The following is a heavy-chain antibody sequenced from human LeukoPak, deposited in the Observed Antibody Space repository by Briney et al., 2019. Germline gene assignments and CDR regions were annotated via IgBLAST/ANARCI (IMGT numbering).Heavy chain of an antibody. CDR2: ISWNSGSI. D-gene: IGHD1-26*01. J-gene: IGHJ4*02. CDR3: VRDRGTYRPIDY. CDR1: GFTFDDYA. V-gene: IGHV3-9*01. Sequence: GGSLRLSCAASGFTFDDYAMHWVRQVPGKGLEWVSGISWNSGSIGYADSVKGRFTISRDNAQNSLYLQMNSLRAEDTAIYYCVRDRGTYRPIDYWGQGTLVTVSS.